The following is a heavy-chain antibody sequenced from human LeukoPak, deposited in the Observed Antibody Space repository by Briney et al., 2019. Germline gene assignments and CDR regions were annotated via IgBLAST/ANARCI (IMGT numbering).Heavy chain of an antibody. Sequence: ASVKVSCKASGYTFTSYAMHWVRQAPGQRLEWMGWINAGNGNTKYSQKFQGRVTMTGDTSMSKVYMELSGLTSEDTAVYYCVRDGTTVESPLDYWGQGTLVTVSS. CDR1: GYTFTSYA. D-gene: IGHD4-17*01. CDR3: VRDGTTVESPLDY. J-gene: IGHJ4*02. V-gene: IGHV1-3*01. CDR2: INAGNGNT.